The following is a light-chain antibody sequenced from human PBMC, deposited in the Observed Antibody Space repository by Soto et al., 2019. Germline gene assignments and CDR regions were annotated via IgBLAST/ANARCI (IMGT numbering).Light chain of an antibody. CDR2: GAS. CDR3: QHYRTSPIT. J-gene: IGKJ5*01. V-gene: IGKV3-20*01. CDR1: QSITNNY. Sequence: ETVLTQSPGTLSLSPGERATLSCRASQSITNNYLAWYQQKPGQALRLLIYGASSRVTGIPDRFSGSGSGTDFTLTISRLEPEDFAVYYCQHYRTSPITFRQGTRLEIK.